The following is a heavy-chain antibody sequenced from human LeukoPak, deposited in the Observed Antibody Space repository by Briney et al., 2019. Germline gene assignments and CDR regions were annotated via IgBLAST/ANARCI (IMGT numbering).Heavy chain of an antibody. V-gene: IGHV4-59*01. CDR3: ARRYNWNYGWFDP. CDR2: IYYSGST. J-gene: IGHJ5*02. Sequence: SETLSLTCTVSGGSISSYYWSWIRQPPGKGLEWIGYIYYSGSTNYNPSLKSRVTISVDTSKNQFSLKLSSVAAADTAVYCCARRYNWNYGWFDPWGQGTLVTVSS. CDR1: GGSISSYY. D-gene: IGHD1-7*01.